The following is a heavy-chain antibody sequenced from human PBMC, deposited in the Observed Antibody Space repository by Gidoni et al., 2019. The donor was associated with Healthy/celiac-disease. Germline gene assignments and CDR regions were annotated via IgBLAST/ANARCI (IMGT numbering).Heavy chain of an antibody. V-gene: IGHV3-48*02. D-gene: IGHD3-22*01. CDR3: ARDRPITRYYYDSSGYIHAFDI. CDR2: ISSSSSTR. CDR1: GFTFWSYC. Sequence: EVQLVESGGGLVQPGGSLRLSCAASGFTFWSYCMNWVRQAPGKGLEWVSYISSSSSTRYYADSVKGRFTISRDNAKNSLYLQMNSLRDEDTAVYYCARDRPITRYYYDSSGYIHAFDIWGQGTMVTVSS. J-gene: IGHJ3*02.